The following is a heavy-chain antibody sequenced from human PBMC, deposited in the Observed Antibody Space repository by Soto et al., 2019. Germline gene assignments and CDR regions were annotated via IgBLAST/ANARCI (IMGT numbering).Heavy chain of an antibody. V-gene: IGHV3-23*01. Sequence: PGGSLRLSCAASGFTFSSYAMSWVRQAPGKGLEWVSAISGSGGSTYYADSVKGRFTISRDNSKNTLYLQMNSLRAEDTAVYYCAKSSVMITFGGVTRALDAFDIWGQGTMVTVSS. CDR3: AKSSVMITFGGVTRALDAFDI. CDR2: ISGSGGST. CDR1: GFTFSSYA. D-gene: IGHD3-16*01. J-gene: IGHJ3*02.